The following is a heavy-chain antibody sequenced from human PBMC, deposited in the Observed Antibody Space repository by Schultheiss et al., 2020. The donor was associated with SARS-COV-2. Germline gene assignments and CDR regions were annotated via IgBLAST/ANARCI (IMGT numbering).Heavy chain of an antibody. CDR3: ARGGLGGIAARRVYYYYYMDV. D-gene: IGHD6-6*01. J-gene: IGHJ6*03. CDR1: GGSFSGYY. Sequence: SETLSLTCAVYGGSFSGYYWSWIRQPPGKGLEWIGEINHSGSTNYNPSLKSRVTISGDTSKNQFSLKLSSVTVADTAVYNCARGGLGGIAARRVYYYYYMDVWGKGTTVTVSS. V-gene: IGHV4-34*01. CDR2: INHSGST.